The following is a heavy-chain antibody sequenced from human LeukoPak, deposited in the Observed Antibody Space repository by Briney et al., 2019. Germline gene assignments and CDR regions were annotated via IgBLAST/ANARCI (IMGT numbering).Heavy chain of an antibody. V-gene: IGHV4-59*01. D-gene: IGHD6-19*01. CDR1: GGSISSYY. J-gene: IGHJ6*03. CDR2: IYYSGST. Sequence: PSETLSLTCTVSGGSISSYYWSWIRRPPGKGLEWIGYIYYSGSTNYNPSLKSRVTISVGTSKNQFSLKLSSVTAADTAVYYCARIGSGWLNYYYYMDVWGKGTTVTVSS. CDR3: ARIGSGWLNYYYYMDV.